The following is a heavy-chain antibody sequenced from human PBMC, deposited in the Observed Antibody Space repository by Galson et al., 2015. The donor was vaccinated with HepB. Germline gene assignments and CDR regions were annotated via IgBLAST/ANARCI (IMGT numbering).Heavy chain of an antibody. CDR2: ITSSGGNS. V-gene: IGHV3-23*01. D-gene: IGHD2-15*01. CDR3: AKDGIMVANNPYHFHY. J-gene: IGHJ4*02. CDR1: GFSLTRYA. Sequence: SLRLSCAASGFSLTRYAMTWVRQAPGKGLEWVSSITSSGGNSYYTDSVKGRVTVSRDNSKNTLLLQLNSLRAEDTAMYFFAKDGIMVANNPYHFHYWGQGTLVTVSS.